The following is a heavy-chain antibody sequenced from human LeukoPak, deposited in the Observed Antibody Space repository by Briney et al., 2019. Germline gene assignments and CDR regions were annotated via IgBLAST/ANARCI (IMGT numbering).Heavy chain of an antibody. J-gene: IGHJ4*02. Sequence: GSLRLSCAASGFTFSSASMTWVRQAPGKGPEWVGRVKSKSDGGTTGYAAPVKGRFTISRDDSKNTLYLEMDSLETEDTAMYYCTTAGVYWGQGTLVTVSS. CDR1: GFTFSSAS. CDR3: TTAGVY. D-gene: IGHD3-10*01. V-gene: IGHV3-15*01. CDR2: VKSKSDGGTT.